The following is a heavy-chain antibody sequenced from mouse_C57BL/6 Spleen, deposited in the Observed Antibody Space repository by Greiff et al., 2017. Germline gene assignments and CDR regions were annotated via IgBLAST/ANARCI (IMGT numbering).Heavy chain of an antibody. V-gene: IGHV5-4*01. CDR1: GFTFSSYA. CDR3: ARTYGSSAYYFDY. Sequence: EVQGVQSGGGLVKPGGSLKLSCAASGFTFSSYAMSWVRQTPEKRLEWVATISDGGSYTYYPANVKGRFTISRDNAKNNLYLQMSQLKAEDTAMYYCARTYGSSAYYFDYWGKGTTLTVSS. J-gene: IGHJ2*01. CDR2: ISDGGSYT. D-gene: IGHD1-1*01.